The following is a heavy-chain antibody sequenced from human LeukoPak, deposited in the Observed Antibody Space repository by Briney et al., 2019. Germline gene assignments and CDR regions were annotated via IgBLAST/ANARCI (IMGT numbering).Heavy chain of an antibody. CDR1: GDSVTNTRYY. V-gene: IGHV4-39*07. J-gene: IGHJ6*03. CDR2: IYYTGDT. Sequence: SETLSLTCTVSGDSVTNTRYYWGWIRQPPGKGLEWIGTIYYTGDTYYNPSLKSRVTISVDTSNDQFSLKLSSVTAADTAVYYCARTYYYYYYYMDVWGKGTTVTVSS. CDR3: ARTYYYYYYYMDV.